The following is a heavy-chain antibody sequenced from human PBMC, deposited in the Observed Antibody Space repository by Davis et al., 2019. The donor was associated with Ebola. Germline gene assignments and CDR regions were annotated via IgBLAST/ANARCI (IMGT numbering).Heavy chain of an antibody. CDR3: ASGPRERDGYNRGIDY. CDR2: ISSDSDYI. CDR1: GFTFSTYS. J-gene: IGHJ4*02. V-gene: IGHV3-21*04. Sequence: GESLKISCAASGFTFSTYSMSWVRQAPGKALEWVSSISSDSDYIYYADSAKGRFTISRDNAKNSLYLQMNSLRAEDTAVYYCASGPRERDGYNRGIDYWGQGTLVTVSS. D-gene: IGHD5-24*01.